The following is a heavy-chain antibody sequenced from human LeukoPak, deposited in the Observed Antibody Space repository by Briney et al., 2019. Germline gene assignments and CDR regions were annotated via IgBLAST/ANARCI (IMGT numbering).Heavy chain of an antibody. J-gene: IGHJ6*02. CDR1: GFTFDDYA. Sequence: PGGSLRLSCAASGFTFDDYAMHWVRQAPGKGLEWVSGISWNSGCIGYADSVKGRFTISRDNAKNSLYLQMNSLGAEDTALYYCAKDGEQLVFNGMDVWGQGTTVTVSS. D-gene: IGHD6-13*01. CDR3: AKDGEQLVFNGMDV. V-gene: IGHV3-9*01. CDR2: ISWNSGCI.